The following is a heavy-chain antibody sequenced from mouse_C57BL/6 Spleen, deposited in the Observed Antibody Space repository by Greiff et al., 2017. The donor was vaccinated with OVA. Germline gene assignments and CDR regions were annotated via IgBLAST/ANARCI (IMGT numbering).Heavy chain of an antibody. D-gene: IGHD3-2*02. CDR1: GFTFSSYT. Sequence: EVQLVESGGGLVKPGGSLKLSCAASGFTFSSYTMSWVRQTPEKRLEWVATISGGGGNTYYPDSVKGRFTISRDNAKNTLYLQMSSLRSEDTALYYCARHDSSGYVGAFDYWGQGTTLTVSS. J-gene: IGHJ2*01. CDR2: ISGGGGNT. CDR3: ARHDSSGYVGAFDY. V-gene: IGHV5-9*01.